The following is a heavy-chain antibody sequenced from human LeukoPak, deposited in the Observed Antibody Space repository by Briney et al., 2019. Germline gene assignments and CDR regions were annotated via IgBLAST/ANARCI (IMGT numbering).Heavy chain of an antibody. J-gene: IGHJ6*03. CDR1: GYTFTSYD. CDR2: MNPNSGNT. CDR3: ARCRAYDFWSGYNYYYYMDV. Sequence: ASVKVSCKASGYTFTSYDINWVRQATGQGLEWMGWMNPNSGNTGCAQKFQGRVTMTRNTSMSTAYMELSSLRSEDTAVYYCARCRAYDFWSGYNYYYYMDVWGKGTTVTVSS. V-gene: IGHV1-8*01. D-gene: IGHD3-3*01.